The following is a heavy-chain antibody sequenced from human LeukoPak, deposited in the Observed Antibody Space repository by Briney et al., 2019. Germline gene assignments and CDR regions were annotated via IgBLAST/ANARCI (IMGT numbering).Heavy chain of an antibody. CDR2: INAGNGNT. CDR1: GYTFINYA. V-gene: IGHV1-3*01. CDR3: ARGPRAAAEDY. D-gene: IGHD6-13*01. Sequence: GASVKVSCKASGYTFINYAINWGRQAPGQRPEWVGWINAGNGNTKYSQKFQGRVTITRDTSASTAYMELTSLTSEDTAVYYCARGPRAAAEDYWGQGTLVTVTS. J-gene: IGHJ4*02.